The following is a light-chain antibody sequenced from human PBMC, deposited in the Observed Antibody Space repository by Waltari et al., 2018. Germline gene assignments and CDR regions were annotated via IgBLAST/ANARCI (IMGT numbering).Light chain of an antibody. J-gene: IGLJ2*01. Sequence: QSALTQPASVSGSPGQSITISCTGSSSDIGAYNYVAWYQHFPDEAPKLLIYEVRKRPSGVSSRVSGSKSGNTASLTIAGIQAEDEAHYYCSSYTNTFVVFGGGTKLTVL. CDR1: SSDIGAYNY. CDR3: SSYTNTFVV. V-gene: IGLV2-14*01. CDR2: EVR.